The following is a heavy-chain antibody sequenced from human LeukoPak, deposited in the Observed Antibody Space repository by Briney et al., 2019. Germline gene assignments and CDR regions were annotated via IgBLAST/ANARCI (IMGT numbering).Heavy chain of an antibody. Sequence: PGGSLRLSCAASGFTFSDFYMSWIRQAPGKGLEWVSYITSAGRAIYYADSVQGRFTISRDNARNSLYLQMNGLRAEDTAVYYCASVIVATSGDFWGQGTLVTVSS. CDR3: ASVIVATSGDF. CDR1: GFTFSDFY. J-gene: IGHJ4*02. CDR2: ITSAGRAI. V-gene: IGHV3-11*01. D-gene: IGHD5-12*01.